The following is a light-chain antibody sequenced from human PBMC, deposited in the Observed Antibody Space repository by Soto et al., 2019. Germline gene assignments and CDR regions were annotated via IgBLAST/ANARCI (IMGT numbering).Light chain of an antibody. Sequence: QSVLTQPPSASGTPGQRVTISCSGSRTNIGTNTVNWYQQFPGTAPKVLIYSNSQRPSGVPDRFSGSRSGTSASLAISGLQSEDEADYYCAAWDGSLNGVLFGGGTKVTVL. CDR1: RTNIGTNT. CDR2: SNS. J-gene: IGLJ2*01. CDR3: AAWDGSLNGVL. V-gene: IGLV1-44*01.